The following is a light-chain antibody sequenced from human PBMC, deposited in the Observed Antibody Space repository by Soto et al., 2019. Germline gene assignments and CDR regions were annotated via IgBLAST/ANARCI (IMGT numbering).Light chain of an antibody. V-gene: IGKV2-28*01. Sequence: DIVMTQSPVSRPLTPGEPASSSCGSSQSLLHSNGYNYLDWYLQKPGQSPQLLIYLGSNRASGVPDRFSGSGSGTDFTLKISRVEAEDVGAYYCMKALQTSINCGQGKRREIK. CDR1: QSLLHSNGYNY. J-gene: IGKJ5*01. CDR2: LGS. CDR3: MKALQTSIN.